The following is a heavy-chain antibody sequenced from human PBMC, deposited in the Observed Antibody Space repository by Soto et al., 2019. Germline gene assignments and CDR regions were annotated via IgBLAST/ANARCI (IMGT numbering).Heavy chain of an antibody. Sequence: QVQLQESGPGLVKPSETLSLTCTVSGGSISSYYWSWIRQPPGKGLEWIGYIYYSGSTNYNPSLKSRVTISVDTSKNQCSLKLSSVTAADTAVYYCARDDRGSGWYYFDYWGQGTLVTVSS. V-gene: IGHV4-59*01. CDR1: GGSISSYY. J-gene: IGHJ4*02. CDR3: ARDDRGSGWYYFDY. D-gene: IGHD6-19*01. CDR2: IYYSGST.